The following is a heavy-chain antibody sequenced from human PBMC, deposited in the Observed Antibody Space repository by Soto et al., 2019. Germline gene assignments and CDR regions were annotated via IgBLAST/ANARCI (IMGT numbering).Heavy chain of an antibody. Sequence: GGSLRLSCAASGFTFSSYAMSWVRQAPGKGLEWVSAISGSGGSTYYADSVKGRFTISRDNSKNTLYLQMNSLRAEDTAVYYCAKVGNWGVVVPAAPYWFDPWGQGTLVTVSS. D-gene: IGHD2-2*01. CDR3: AKVGNWGVVVPAAPYWFDP. CDR1: GFTFSSYA. CDR2: ISGSGGST. V-gene: IGHV3-23*01. J-gene: IGHJ5*02.